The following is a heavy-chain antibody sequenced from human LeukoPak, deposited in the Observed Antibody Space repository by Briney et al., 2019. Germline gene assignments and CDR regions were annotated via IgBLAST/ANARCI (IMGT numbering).Heavy chain of an antibody. CDR3: ARAGQLVVYYDMDG. CDR2: INRDGSSR. Sequence: GGCLRLSCAASVYTLSIYWLHCVRDARGKGLVWVSHINRDGSSRSYAESVRGGFTISRDNAKNTLYLPMNSTRSGNTRVNYCARAGQLVVYYDMDGWGKGTTVTVSS. J-gene: IGHJ6*03. CDR1: VYTLSIYW. V-gene: IGHV3-74*01. D-gene: IGHD6-6*01.